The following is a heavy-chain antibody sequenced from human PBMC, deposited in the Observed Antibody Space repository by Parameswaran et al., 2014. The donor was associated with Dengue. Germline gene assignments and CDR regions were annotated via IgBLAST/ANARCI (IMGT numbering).Heavy chain of an antibody. CDR3: ARGVGYETQLWFDP. V-gene: IGHV4-59*01. Sequence: WIRQPPGKGLEWIGYIYYSGSTSYNPSLKSRVTISVDTSKNQFSLKLSSVTAADTAVYYCARGVGYETQLWFDPWGQGTLVTVSS. D-gene: IGHD5-12*01. CDR2: IYYSGST. J-gene: IGHJ5*02.